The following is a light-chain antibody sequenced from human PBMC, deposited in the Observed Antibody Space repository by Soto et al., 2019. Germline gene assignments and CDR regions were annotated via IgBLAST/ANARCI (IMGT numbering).Light chain of an antibody. Sequence: DIQMTQSPSSLSASVGDTVTITCRASHTFSSFLNWYQQRPGKAPKLLISAASTLRSGVPSRFSGSGSGTKFTLTINGLQPEDFATYYCLQSYSSPFTFGQGTKLEVK. J-gene: IGKJ2*01. CDR3: LQSYSSPFT. CDR2: AAS. CDR1: HTFSSF. V-gene: IGKV1-39*01.